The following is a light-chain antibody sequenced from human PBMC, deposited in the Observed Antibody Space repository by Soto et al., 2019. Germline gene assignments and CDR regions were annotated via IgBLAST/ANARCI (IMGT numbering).Light chain of an antibody. J-gene: IGKJ4*01. CDR1: QSVSSSY. V-gene: IGKV3-20*01. Sequence: EIVLTQSPGTLSLSPGERATLSCRASQSVSSSYLAWYQQKPGQAPRILIYGASSRATGIQEKFSGRGSGTDFTLTISRLEPEDFAGCFCQRYSSSPLTFGRGTKVAMK. CDR3: QRYSSSPLT. CDR2: GAS.